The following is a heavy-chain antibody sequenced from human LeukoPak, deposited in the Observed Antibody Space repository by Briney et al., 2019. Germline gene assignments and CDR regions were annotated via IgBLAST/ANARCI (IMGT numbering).Heavy chain of an antibody. J-gene: IGHJ3*02. CDR2: IYYSGST. Sequence: SETLSLTCTVSGGSISSSTYYWGWIRQPPGKGLEWIGSIYYSGSTYYNASLKSRVTISADTSKNRFSLKLSSVTAADTAVYYCARPLSGSSSWHGDAFDIWGQGTMVTVSS. CDR1: GGSISSSTYY. V-gene: IGHV4-39*01. D-gene: IGHD6-13*01. CDR3: ARPLSGSSSWHGDAFDI.